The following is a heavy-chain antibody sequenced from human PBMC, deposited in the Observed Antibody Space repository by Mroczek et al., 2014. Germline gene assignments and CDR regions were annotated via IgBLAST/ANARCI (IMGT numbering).Heavy chain of an antibody. CDR1: GFTFSSYA. J-gene: IGHJ4*02. D-gene: IGHD3-10*01. CDR3: AKGSEPILLWFGELSPYFDY. V-gene: IGHV3-23*01. CDR2: ISGSGGST. Sequence: EVQLLESGGGLVQPGGSLRLSCAASGFTFSSYAMSWVRQAPGKGLEWVSAISGSGGSTYYADSVKGRFTISRDNSKNTLYLQMNSLRAEDTAVYYCAKGSEPILLWFGELSPYFDYWGQGTLVTVSS.